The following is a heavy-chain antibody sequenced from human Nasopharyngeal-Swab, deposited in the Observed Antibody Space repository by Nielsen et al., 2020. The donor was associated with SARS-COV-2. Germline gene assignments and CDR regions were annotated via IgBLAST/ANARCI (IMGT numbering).Heavy chain of an antibody. CDR2: ISSSSGSI. CDR1: GFTLSTYS. J-gene: IGHJ6*03. CDR3: ARPGRGYYYYYYMDV. V-gene: IGHV3-21*01. Sequence: GESLKISCVASGFTLSTYSMNWVRQAPGKGLEWVSSISSSSGSIFYADSVKGRFTISRDNAKNSLYLQMDSLRVEDTAVYYCARPGRGYYYYYYMDVWGKGTTVTASS.